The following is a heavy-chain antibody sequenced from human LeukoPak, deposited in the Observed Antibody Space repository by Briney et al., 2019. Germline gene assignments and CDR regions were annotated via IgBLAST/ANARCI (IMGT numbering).Heavy chain of an antibody. CDR1: GFTFSDYY. CDR2: ISSSGSSI. Sequence: PGGSLRLSCAASGFTFSDYYMSWIRQAPGKGLEWVSYISSSGSSIYYADSVKGRFTISRDNAKDSLYLQMNSLRAEDTAVYYCARDLVCSWYGGSDPWGQGTLVTVSS. J-gene: IGHJ5*02. D-gene: IGHD6-13*01. CDR3: ARDLVCSWYGGSDP. V-gene: IGHV3-11*01.